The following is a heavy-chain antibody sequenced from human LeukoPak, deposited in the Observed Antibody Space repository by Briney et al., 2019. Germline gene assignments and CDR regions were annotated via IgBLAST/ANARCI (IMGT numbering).Heavy chain of an antibody. D-gene: IGHD4-17*01. CDR3: ARERAGLYGDYVFDY. CDR1: GFTFSDYY. V-gene: IGHV3-11*01. J-gene: IGHJ4*02. Sequence: PGGSLRLSCAASGFTFSDYYMSWIRQAPGKGLGWVSYISSSGSTIYYADSVKGRFTISRDNAKNSLYLQMNSLRAEDTAVYYCARERAGLYGDYVFDYWGQGTLVTVSS. CDR2: ISSSGSTI.